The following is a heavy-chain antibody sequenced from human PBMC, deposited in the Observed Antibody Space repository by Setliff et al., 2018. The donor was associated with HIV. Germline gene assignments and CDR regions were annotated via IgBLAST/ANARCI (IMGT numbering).Heavy chain of an antibody. Sequence: SETLSLTCAVYGGSFSGYYWSWIRQSPRKGLEWIGQINHGGSTNYSPSLKSRVTMSIDTSKNQFSLRLSSVTAADTAVYYCASDYSSRHDAFDIWGQGTVVTVSS. J-gene: IGHJ3*02. V-gene: IGHV4-34*01. D-gene: IGHD6-13*01. CDR2: INHGGST. CDR1: GGSFSGYY. CDR3: ASDYSSRHDAFDI.